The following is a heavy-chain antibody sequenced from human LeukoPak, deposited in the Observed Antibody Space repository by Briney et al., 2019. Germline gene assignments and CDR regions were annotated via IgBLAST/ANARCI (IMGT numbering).Heavy chain of an antibody. CDR1: GGSISYYY. CDR3: ARSLADFWSGYLDY. D-gene: IGHD3-3*01. CDR2: IYYSGST. V-gene: IGHV4-59*01. Sequence: SETLSLTCTVSGGSISYYYWSWIRQPPGKGLEWIGYIYYSGSTNYNPSLKSRVTISVDTSKNQFSLKLNSVTAADTAVYYCARSLADFWSGYLDYWGQGTLVTVSS. J-gene: IGHJ4*02.